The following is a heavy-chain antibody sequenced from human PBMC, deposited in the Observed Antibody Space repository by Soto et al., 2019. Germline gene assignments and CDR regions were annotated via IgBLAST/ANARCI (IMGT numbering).Heavy chain of an antibody. CDR2: INHSGST. J-gene: IGHJ6*02. V-gene: IGHV4-34*01. D-gene: IGHD2-2*01. CDR3: ARGLVSPTRYYYYYGMHV. CDR1: GVSFSGYY. Sequence: SETLSLTCAVYGVSFSGYYWSWIRHPPGKWLEWIGEINHSGSTNYNPSLKSRVTISVDTSKNQISLKLSSVTAADTAVYYCARGLVSPTRYYYYYGMHVWGQATMVTVSS.